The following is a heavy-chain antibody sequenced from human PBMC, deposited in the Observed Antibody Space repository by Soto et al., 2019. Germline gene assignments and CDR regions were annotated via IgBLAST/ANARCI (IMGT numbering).Heavy chain of an antibody. J-gene: IGHJ4*02. CDR3: TTDQAYYDSSGRPTLDY. Sequence: PGGSLRLSCAASGFTVSDYYMSWIRQAPGKGLEWVGRIKSKTDGGTTDYAAPVKGRFTISRDDSKNTLYLQMNSLKTEDTAVYYCTTDQAYYDSSGRPTLDYWGQGTLVTVSS. CDR1: GFTVSDYY. V-gene: IGHV3-15*01. CDR2: IKSKTDGGTT. D-gene: IGHD3-22*01.